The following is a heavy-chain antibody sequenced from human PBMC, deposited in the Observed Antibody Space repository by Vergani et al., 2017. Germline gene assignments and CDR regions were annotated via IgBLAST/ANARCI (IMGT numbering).Heavy chain of an antibody. CDR1: GFTFSSYW. D-gene: IGHD1-26*01. Sequence: EVQLVESGGGLVQPGGSLRLSCAASGFTFSSYWMHWVRQAPRKGLVWVSRINSDGSSTSYADSVKGRITISRDNAKNTLYLQMNSLRAEDTAVYYCVRVGVETTDFDYWGQGTLVTVSS. CDR3: VRVGVETTDFDY. V-gene: IGHV3-74*01. CDR2: INSDGSST. J-gene: IGHJ4*02.